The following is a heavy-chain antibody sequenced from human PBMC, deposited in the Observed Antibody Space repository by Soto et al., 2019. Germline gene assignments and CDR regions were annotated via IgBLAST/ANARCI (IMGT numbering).Heavy chain of an antibody. Sequence: KPSETLSLGCSVSGACIRSLNWDWVRQPAGKGPEWVGRLNIAGTINYNPSLKSRITMSMDTSKNQISLHLRSVTAADTAIYYCARDRGEYTSSWFWYFSHWGHGTLVTVSS. CDR3: ARDRGEYTSSWFWYFSH. V-gene: IGHV4-4*07. CDR2: LNIAGTI. D-gene: IGHD6-13*01. CDR1: GACIRSLN. J-gene: IGHJ2*01.